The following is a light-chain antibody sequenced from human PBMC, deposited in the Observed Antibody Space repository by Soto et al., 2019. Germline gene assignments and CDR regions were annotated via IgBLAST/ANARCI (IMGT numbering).Light chain of an antibody. CDR3: AAWDGSLNGYV. CDR1: SSNIVSNT. CDR2: SND. V-gene: IGLV1-44*01. Sequence: QSVLTQPPSASGTPGQRVTISCSGSSSNIVSNTVNWYQQLPGTAPKLLIYSNDQRPSGVPDRFSGSKSVTSASLAISGLQSEDESDYYCAAWDGSLNGYVFGTGTKLTVL. J-gene: IGLJ1*01.